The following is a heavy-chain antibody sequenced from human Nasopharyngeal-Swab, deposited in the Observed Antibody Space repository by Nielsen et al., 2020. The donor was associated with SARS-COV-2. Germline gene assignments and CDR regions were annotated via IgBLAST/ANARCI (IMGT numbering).Heavy chain of an antibody. Sequence: SVKVSCKASGFTLTSSAVQWVRQARGQRLEWKGWIVVGSTKTNYAQKFQERVTITRDMSTSTAYMELSRLRSEDTALYYCAAFISNRPGVWGQGTTVTVSS. CDR1: GFTLTSSA. CDR3: AAFISNRPGV. V-gene: IGHV1-58*01. CDR2: IVVGSTKT. J-gene: IGHJ6*02. D-gene: IGHD6-6*01.